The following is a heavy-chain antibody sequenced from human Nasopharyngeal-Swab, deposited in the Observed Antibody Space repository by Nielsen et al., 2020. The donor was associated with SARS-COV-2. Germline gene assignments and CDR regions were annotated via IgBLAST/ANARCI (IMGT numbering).Heavy chain of an antibody. V-gene: IGHV7-4-1*02. D-gene: IGHD5-18*01. CDR1: GYTFTSYA. CDR2: INTNTGNP. J-gene: IGHJ6*02. Sequence: ASVKASCKASGYTFTSYAMNWVRQAPGQGLEWMGWINTNTGNPTYAQGFTGRFVFSLGTSVSTAYLQISSLKAEDTAVYYCARDLGGGYSYGYAINRYYYGMDVWGQGTTVTVSS. CDR3: ARDLGGGYSYGYAINRYYYGMDV.